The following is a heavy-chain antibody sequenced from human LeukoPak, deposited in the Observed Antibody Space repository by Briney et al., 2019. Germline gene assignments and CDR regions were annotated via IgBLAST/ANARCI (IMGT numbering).Heavy chain of an antibody. Sequence: PSETLSLTCSVSGGSISSSSYYWGWSRQPPGNGLEWIVNVYYSGSTYYNPSLKSRATISVDTSKNQFSLKLSSVTAADTAVYYCARTSARGSYSIVYWGQGTLVTVSS. D-gene: IGHD1-26*01. CDR1: GGSISSSSYY. J-gene: IGHJ4*02. CDR3: ARTSARGSYSIVY. CDR2: VYYSGST. V-gene: IGHV4-39*01.